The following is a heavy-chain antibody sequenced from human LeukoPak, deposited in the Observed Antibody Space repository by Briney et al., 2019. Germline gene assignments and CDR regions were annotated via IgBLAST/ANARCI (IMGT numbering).Heavy chain of an antibody. CDR2: ISANNGNT. J-gene: IGHJ4*02. D-gene: IGHD2-8*01. CDR1: GYTFTSYG. Sequence: ASVKVSCKASGYTFTSYGINWVRQAPGQGLEWMGWISANNGNTYYAQKLQGRVTMTTDTSTSTAYMELRSLRSDDTAVYYCARSAIVLMVYAGDYWGQGTLVTVSS. V-gene: IGHV1-18*01. CDR3: ARSAIVLMVYAGDY.